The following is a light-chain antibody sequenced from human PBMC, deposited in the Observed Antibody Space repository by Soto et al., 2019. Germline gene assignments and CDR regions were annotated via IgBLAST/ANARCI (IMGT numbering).Light chain of an antibody. J-gene: IGLJ2*01. CDR2: GNT. V-gene: IGLV1-40*03. CDR3: QSYDSSLSGVL. CDR1: SSNIGANFD. Sequence: QAVVTQPPSVSGAPGQRVTISCTGSSSNIGANFDVHWYHQLPGTAPKLLIYGNTNRPSGVPDRFSGSKSGASASLAITGLQAEDEADYYCQSYDSSLSGVLFGGGTKLTVL.